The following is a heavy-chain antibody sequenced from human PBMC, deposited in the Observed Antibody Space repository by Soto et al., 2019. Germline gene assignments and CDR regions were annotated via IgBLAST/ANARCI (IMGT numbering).Heavy chain of an antibody. V-gene: IGHV4-4*02. CDR3: ARAHITIFGEDWYFDL. D-gene: IGHD3-3*01. J-gene: IGHJ2*01. CDR1: SGSISSSNW. CDR2: IYHSGST. Sequence: QVQLQESGPGLVKPSGTLSLTCAVSSGSISSSNWRSWVRQPPGKGLEWIGEIYHSGSTNYNPSLKSRVTISVDKSKNQFSLKLSSVTAADTAVYYCARAHITIFGEDWYFDLWGRGTLVTVSS.